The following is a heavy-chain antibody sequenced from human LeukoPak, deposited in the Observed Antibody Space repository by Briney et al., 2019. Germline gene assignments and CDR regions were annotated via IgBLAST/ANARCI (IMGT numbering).Heavy chain of an antibody. CDR1: GGSISSSSYY. J-gene: IGHJ4*02. CDR2: IYYSGST. V-gene: IGHV4-39*01. CDR3: ASRINYYDSSGYVV. Sequence: KPSETLSLTCTVSGGSISSSSYYWGWIRQPPGKELEWIGSIYYSGSTYYNPSLKSRVTISVDTSKNQFSPKLSSVTAADTAVYYCASRINYYDSSGYVVWGQGTLVTVSS. D-gene: IGHD3-22*01.